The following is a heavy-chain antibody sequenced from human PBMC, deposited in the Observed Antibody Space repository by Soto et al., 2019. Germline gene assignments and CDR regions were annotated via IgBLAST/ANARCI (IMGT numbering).Heavy chain of an antibody. V-gene: IGHV3-7*05. Sequence: EVQLVESGGGLVQSGGSLRLSCAATGFSISNYWMSWVRQGPGKGPEWVANIKQDASEKYYVDSVKDRFNISRDNAENSLYLQMTSLRAEDTAVYHCARSLSAIPGESWGQGTLVTVSS. CDR2: IKQDASEK. CDR1: GFSISNYW. CDR3: ARSLSAIPGES. J-gene: IGHJ5*02. D-gene: IGHD2-21*01.